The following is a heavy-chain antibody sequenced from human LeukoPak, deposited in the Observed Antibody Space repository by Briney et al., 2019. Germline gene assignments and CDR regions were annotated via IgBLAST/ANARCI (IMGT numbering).Heavy chain of an antibody. CDR2: IYYSGST. Sequence: SETLSLTCTVSGGSISSYYWSWIRQPPGKGLELIGYIYYSGSTNYNPSLKSRVTISVDTSKDQFSLKLSSVTAADTAVYYCARGGSLGDYTAHFDYWRQGTQVTVSS. CDR1: GGSISSYY. V-gene: IGHV4-59*01. CDR3: ARGGSLGDYTAHFDY. J-gene: IGHJ4*02. D-gene: IGHD4-17*01.